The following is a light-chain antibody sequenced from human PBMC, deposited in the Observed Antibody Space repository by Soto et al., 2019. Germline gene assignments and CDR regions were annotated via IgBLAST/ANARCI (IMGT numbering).Light chain of an antibody. CDR2: DAS. V-gene: IGKV3-11*01. J-gene: IGKJ3*01. CDR1: QSVSSY. Sequence: EIVLTQSPATLSLSPGERATLSCRASQSVSSYLAWYQQKPGQAPRLLIYDASNRATSIPARFSGSGSGTDFTLTISSREPEDFAVYYCRQRSNWPPFTFGPGTKVDIK. CDR3: RQRSNWPPFT.